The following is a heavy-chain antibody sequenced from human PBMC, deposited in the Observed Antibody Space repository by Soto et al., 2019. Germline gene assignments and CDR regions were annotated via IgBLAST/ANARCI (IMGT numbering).Heavy chain of an antibody. Sequence: PGGSLRLSCAASGFTFSSYAMSWVRQAPGKGLEWVSAISGSGGSTYYADSVKGRFTTSRDNSKNTLYLQMNSLRAEDTAVYYCAKGAYDILTGAPPYYYYGMDVWGQGTTVTVYS. CDR2: ISGSGGST. CDR1: GFTFSSYA. J-gene: IGHJ6*02. CDR3: AKGAYDILTGAPPYYYYGMDV. V-gene: IGHV3-23*01. D-gene: IGHD3-9*01.